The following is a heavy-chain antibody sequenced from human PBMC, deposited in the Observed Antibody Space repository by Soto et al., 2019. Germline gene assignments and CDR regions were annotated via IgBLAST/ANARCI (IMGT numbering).Heavy chain of an antibody. CDR1: GFTFSTYG. Sequence: QVQLVESGGGVVQPGRSLRLSCAASGFTFSTYGMHWVRQAPGKGLEWVAVISYHGNDKYYAESVKGRFTISRDNFKNTLYLQMDGLRAEDTAVYYCAKDHLLTTVTTVGDWGQGTLVTVSS. D-gene: IGHD4-17*01. V-gene: IGHV3-30*18. J-gene: IGHJ4*02. CDR3: AKDHLLTTVTTVGD. CDR2: ISYHGNDK.